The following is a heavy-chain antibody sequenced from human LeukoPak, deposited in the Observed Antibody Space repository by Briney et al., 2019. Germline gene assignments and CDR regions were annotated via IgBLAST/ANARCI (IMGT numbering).Heavy chain of an antibody. J-gene: IGHJ4*02. D-gene: IGHD4-17*01. CDR3: ARDLAYGDDGL. Sequence: GGSLRLSCAASGFTLSNYSMNWVRQAPGKGLEWVAFISSSSSYILYADSLKGRFTISRDNAKNSLYLQMNSLRADDTAVYYCARDLAYGDDGLWGQGTLVTVSS. CDR1: GFTLSNYS. CDR2: ISSSSSYI. V-gene: IGHV3-21*01.